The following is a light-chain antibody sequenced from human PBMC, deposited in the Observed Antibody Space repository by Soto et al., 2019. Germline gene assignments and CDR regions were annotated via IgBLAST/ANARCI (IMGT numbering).Light chain of an antibody. Sequence: QSVLTQPPAVSAAPGQKVTISCSGSSSNIAKNYVYWYQQLPGTAPKLLIFDNDKRPSGIPDRFSDAKSGTSATLGITGLQSGEEADYYCGTWDISLSVVFGGGTKLTVL. CDR1: SSNIAKNY. CDR3: GTWDISLSVV. J-gene: IGLJ2*01. CDR2: DND. V-gene: IGLV1-51*01.